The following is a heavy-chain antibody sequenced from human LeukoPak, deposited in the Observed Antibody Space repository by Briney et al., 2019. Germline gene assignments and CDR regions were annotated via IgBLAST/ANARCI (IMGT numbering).Heavy chain of an antibody. V-gene: IGHV3-30*02. Sequence: GGSLRLSCAASGFTFSGYGMHWVRQAPGKGLEWVSFIRYDGSDKYYADSVKGRFTISRDNSKNTLFLQMNSLRAEDTAIYYGSAIKIAQLPKLVYWGQGTLVTVSS. CDR2: IRYDGSDK. D-gene: IGHD5-24*01. CDR3: SAIKIAQLPKLVY. J-gene: IGHJ4*02. CDR1: GFTFSGYG.